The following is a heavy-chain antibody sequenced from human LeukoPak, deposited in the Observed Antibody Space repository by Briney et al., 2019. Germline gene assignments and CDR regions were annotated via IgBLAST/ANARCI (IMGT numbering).Heavy chain of an antibody. V-gene: IGHV3-43*02. CDR1: GFTFDDYA. J-gene: IGHJ4*02. CDR3: AKSLVTGDPYYFDY. CDR2: ISGDDGST. D-gene: IGHD2-21*02. Sequence: GGSLRLSCAASGFTFDDYAMHWVRQAPGKDLEWVSLISGDDGSTYYADSVKGRFTISRDNSKNSLYLQMNSLRTEDTALYYCAKSLVTGDPYYFDYWGQGTLVTVSS.